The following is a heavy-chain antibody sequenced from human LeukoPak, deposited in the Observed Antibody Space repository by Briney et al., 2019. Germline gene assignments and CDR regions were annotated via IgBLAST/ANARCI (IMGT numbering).Heavy chain of an antibody. Sequence: GGSLRLSCAASGFTFDDYTMHWVRQAPGKGLEWVSLISWDGDNTYYADSVKGRFTISRDNSENSLYLQMNSLRTEDTALYYCAKDIGLLMVRGVRGFDYWGQGTLVTVSS. CDR3: AKDIGLLMVRGVRGFDY. V-gene: IGHV3-43*01. CDR2: ISWDGDNT. J-gene: IGHJ4*02. CDR1: GFTFDDYT. D-gene: IGHD3-10*01.